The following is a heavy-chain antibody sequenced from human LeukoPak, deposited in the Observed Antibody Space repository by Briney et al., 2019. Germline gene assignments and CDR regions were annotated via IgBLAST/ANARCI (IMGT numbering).Heavy chain of an antibody. CDR2: IYYSGST. J-gene: IGHJ4*02. V-gene: IGHV4-39*07. D-gene: IGHD2-15*01. CDR3: ARDLGYCSGGSCYSGFDY. Sequence: PSETLSLTCTVSGASISSSSYYWGWIRQPPGKGLEWIANIYYSGSTYYNPSLKGRVTISLDTSQNQFYLKVSSVTAADTAVYYCARDLGYCSGGSCYSGFDYWGQGTLVTVSS. CDR1: GASISSSSYY.